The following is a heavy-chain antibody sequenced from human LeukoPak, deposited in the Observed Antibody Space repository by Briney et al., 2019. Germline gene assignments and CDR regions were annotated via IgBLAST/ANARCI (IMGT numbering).Heavy chain of an antibody. D-gene: IGHD4-11*01. J-gene: IGHJ3*02. CDR1: GYTFITYG. CDR2: ITTYNDNK. V-gene: IGHV1-18*01. Sequence: ASVKVSCKASGYTFITYGISWVRQTPGQGLEWMGWITTYNDNKNHAQNLQDRVTMTTDTSTSTAYMELRSLRSDDTAVYYCARGGLPNAFDIWGQGTMVTASS. CDR3: ARGGLPNAFDI.